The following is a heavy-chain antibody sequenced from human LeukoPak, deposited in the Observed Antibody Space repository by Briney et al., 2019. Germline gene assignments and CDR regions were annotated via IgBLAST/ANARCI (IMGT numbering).Heavy chain of an antibody. Sequence: SETLSLTCTVSGGSISSSGYYWGWIRQPPGKGLEWIGSVYYSGSTYYSSSLRSRVTISVDTSKNQFSPKLSSVTAADTAVYYCARGGPGPIVVVPAPYYYYGMDVWGQGTTVTVSS. CDR2: VYYSGST. D-gene: IGHD2-2*01. CDR1: GGSISSSGYY. J-gene: IGHJ6*02. V-gene: IGHV4-39*01. CDR3: ARGGPGPIVVVPAPYYYYGMDV.